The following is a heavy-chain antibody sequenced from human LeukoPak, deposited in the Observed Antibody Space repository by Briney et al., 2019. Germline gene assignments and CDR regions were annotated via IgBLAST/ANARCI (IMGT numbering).Heavy chain of an antibody. J-gene: IGHJ4*02. Sequence: GGSLRLSCAASGFTFSNNRMSWVRQAPRKGLEWVSVIYSDGTAYYADSVKGRFTISRDNSKSTLYLQMNSLRAEDTAVYYCAKDRYSGLNTIDYWGQGTLVTVSS. CDR1: GFTFSNNR. V-gene: IGHV3-53*05. CDR2: IYSDGTA. CDR3: AKDRYSGLNTIDY. D-gene: IGHD6-13*01.